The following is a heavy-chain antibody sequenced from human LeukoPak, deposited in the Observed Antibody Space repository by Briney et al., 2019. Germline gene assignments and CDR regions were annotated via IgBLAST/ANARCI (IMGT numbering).Heavy chain of an antibody. CDR1: GGSISSSSYY. D-gene: IGHD6-19*01. CDR2: IYYSGST. Sequence: PSETLSLTCTVSGGSISSSSYYWGWIRQPPGKGLEWIGSIYYSGSTYYYPSLKSRVTISVDTSKNQFSLKLSSVTAADTAVYYCANAPAKSGWYYLFDYWGQGTLVTVSS. CDR3: ANAPAKSGWYYLFDY. V-gene: IGHV4-39*01. J-gene: IGHJ4*02.